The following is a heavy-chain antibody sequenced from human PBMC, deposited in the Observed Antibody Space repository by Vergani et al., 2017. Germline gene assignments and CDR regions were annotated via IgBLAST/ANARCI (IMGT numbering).Heavy chain of an antibody. CDR3: ARPSYYYDSSGFDAFDI. J-gene: IGHJ3*02. CDR2: IYYSGST. Sequence: QVQLQESGPGLVKPSETLSLTCTVSGGSISSYYWGWIRQPPGKGLEWIGSIYYSGSTYYNPSLKSRVTISVDTSKNQFSLKLSSVTAADTAVYYCARPSYYYDSSGFDAFDIWGQGTMVTVSS. V-gene: IGHV4-39*01. D-gene: IGHD3-22*01. CDR1: GGSISSYY.